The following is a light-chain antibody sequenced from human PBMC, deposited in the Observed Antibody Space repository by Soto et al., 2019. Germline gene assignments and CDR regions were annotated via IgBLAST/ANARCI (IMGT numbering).Light chain of an antibody. V-gene: IGKV3-15*01. CDR1: ESVGSN. CDR3: QHYNNWPLT. Sequence: EIVMTQSPATLSVSPGERATLSCRPSESVGSNLAWYQTKSGQAPRLLIYGASTRATGIPARFSGSGSGTEVTLRISSLQYEDFAVYYCQHYNNWPLTFGGGTKVEIK. CDR2: GAS. J-gene: IGKJ4*01.